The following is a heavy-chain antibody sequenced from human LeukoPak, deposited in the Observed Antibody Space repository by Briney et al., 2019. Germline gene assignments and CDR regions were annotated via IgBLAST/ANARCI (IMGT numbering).Heavy chain of an antibody. CDR3: ARQAESGSYFSDAFDF. J-gene: IGHJ3*01. D-gene: IGHD3-10*01. V-gene: IGHV3-7*01. CDR2: IKQDGSEK. CDR1: GFTFSSYW. Sequence: LPGGSLRLSCAASGFTFSSYWMSWVRQAPGKGLEWVANIKQDGSEKYYVDSLKGRFTISRDNAKNSLYLQMNSLRAEDTAVYYCARQAESGSYFSDAFDFWGQGTVVTVSS.